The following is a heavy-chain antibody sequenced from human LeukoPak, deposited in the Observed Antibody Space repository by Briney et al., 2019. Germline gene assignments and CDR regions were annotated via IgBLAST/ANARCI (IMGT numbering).Heavy chain of an antibody. CDR1: GFTFSSYG. CDR3: AKDRGEQWLVLDY. Sequence: PGGSLRLSCAASGFTFSSYGMHWVRQAPGKGLEWVAFIRYDGSNKYYADSVKGRFTISRDNSKNTLYLQMNSLRAEDTAVYYCAKDRGEQWLVLDYWGQGTLATVSS. V-gene: IGHV3-30*02. J-gene: IGHJ4*02. D-gene: IGHD6-19*01. CDR2: IRYDGSNK.